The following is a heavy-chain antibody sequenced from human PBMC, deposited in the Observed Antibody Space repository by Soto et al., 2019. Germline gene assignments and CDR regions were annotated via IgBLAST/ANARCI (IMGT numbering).Heavy chain of an antibody. CDR1: GGSISSSSHY. D-gene: IGHD3-3*01. V-gene: IGHV4-39*01. Sequence: QLQLQESGPGLVKPSETLSLTCTVSGGSISSSSHYWGWIRQSPGKHLEWIGSSYYRGNTHYNPSLKTRVTVSVDTSKNQVSLKVYSVTAADTAVYYCATADGFGVVTPFFEYWGQRTLVTVSS. CDR3: ATADGFGVVTPFFEY. J-gene: IGHJ4*02. CDR2: SYYRGNT.